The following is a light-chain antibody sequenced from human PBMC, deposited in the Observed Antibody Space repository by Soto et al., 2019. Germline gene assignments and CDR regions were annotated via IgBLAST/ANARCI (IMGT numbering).Light chain of an antibody. CDR3: SSYTNTNTLEV. CDR2: DVS. Sequence: QSVLTQPASVSGSPGQSVTISCTGTSSDVGGYDYVSWFQQHPGKAPKLMIYDVSYRPSGISNRFSGSKSGNTASLSISGLQAEDEADYYCSSYTNTNTLEVFGTGTKVTRP. CDR1: SSDVGGYDY. V-gene: IGLV2-14*03. J-gene: IGLJ1*01.